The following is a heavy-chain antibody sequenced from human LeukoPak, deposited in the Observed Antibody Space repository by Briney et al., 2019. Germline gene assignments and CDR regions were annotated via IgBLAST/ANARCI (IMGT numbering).Heavy chain of an antibody. J-gene: IGHJ4*02. D-gene: IGHD2-15*01. V-gene: IGHV1-69*05. CDR3: ASMKGYCSGGSCYPTAFDY. CDR2: IIPIFGTA. CDR1: GGTFSSYA. Sequence: SVKVSCKASGGTFSSYAISWVRQAPGQGLEWMGGIIPIFGTANYAQKFQGRVTITTDESTSTAYMELSSLSSEDTAVYYCASMKGYCSGGSCYPTAFDYWGQGTLVTVSS.